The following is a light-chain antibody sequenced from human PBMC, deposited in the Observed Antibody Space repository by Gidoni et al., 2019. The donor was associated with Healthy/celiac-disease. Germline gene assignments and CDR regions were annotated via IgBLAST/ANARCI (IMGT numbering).Light chain of an antibody. CDR1: SLRSYY. CDR2: GKN. CDR3: NSRDSSGNHHWV. J-gene: IGLJ3*02. Sequence: SSELTQDPAVSVALGQTVRITCQGDSLRSYYASWYQQKPGQAPVLVIYGKNNRPSGIPDRFSGSSSGNTASLTITGAQAEDEADYYGNSRDSSGNHHWVFGGGNKLTVL. V-gene: IGLV3-19*01.